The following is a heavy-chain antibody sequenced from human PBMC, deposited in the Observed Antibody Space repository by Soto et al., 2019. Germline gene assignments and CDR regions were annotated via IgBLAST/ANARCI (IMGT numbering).Heavy chain of an antibody. CDR1: GVPITDSY. J-gene: IGHJ5*02. CDR3: ARGNTFKMTRGWFAP. V-gene: IGHV4-4*07. CDR2: VHAGGSF. Sequence: QAQLQVSGPGLVKPAESLSLICNVSGVPITDSYWSWIRQSPGKGLEWIGRVHAGGSFNYNPSLVRRAAISVDTSKSQVSLRLTSVTAADTAVYFCARGNTFKMTRGWFAPWGQGTLVTVSS. D-gene: IGHD3-16*01.